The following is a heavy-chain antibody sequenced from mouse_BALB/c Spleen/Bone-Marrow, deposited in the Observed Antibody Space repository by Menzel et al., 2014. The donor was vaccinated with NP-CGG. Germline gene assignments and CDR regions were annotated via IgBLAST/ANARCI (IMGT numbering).Heavy chain of an antibody. D-gene: IGHD1-1*01. CDR1: GFTFTDYY. Sequence: EVKVVESGGGLVQPGGSLRLSCATSGFTFTDYYMSWVRQAPGKALEWLAFIRNKANGYTTEYSASVKGRFTISRGNSQSILYLQMNTLRAEDSATYYCARDMGLLRFDYWGHGTTLTVSS. J-gene: IGHJ2*01. CDR3: ARDMGLLRFDY. V-gene: IGHV7-3*02. CDR2: IRNKANGYTT.